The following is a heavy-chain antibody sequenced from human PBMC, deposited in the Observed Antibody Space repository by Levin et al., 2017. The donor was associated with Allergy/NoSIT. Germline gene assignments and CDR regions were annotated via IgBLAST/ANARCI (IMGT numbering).Heavy chain of an antibody. CDR1: GFSVSTSAVG. CDR3: AHSLSGYDSYDY. CDR2: IYGDDDK. V-gene: IGHV2-5*02. J-gene: IGHJ4*02. Sequence: SGPTLVKPTQTLTLTCTFSGFSVSTSAVGVGWIRQPPGKALEWLAVIYGDDDKRYNPSLKTRLTITKDTSKYQVVLTMTNMDPVDTATYYCAHSLSGYDSYDYWGQGALVTVSS. D-gene: IGHD5-12*01.